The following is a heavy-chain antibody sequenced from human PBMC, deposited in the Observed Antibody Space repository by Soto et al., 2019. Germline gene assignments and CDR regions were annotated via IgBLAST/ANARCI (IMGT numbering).Heavy chain of an antibody. V-gene: IGHV4-34*01. Sequence: SETLSLTCAVNGGSSSGYYGTWIRHPPGKGLEWIGEINHSGSTNYTPSLKSRVTMSVDTSNNQFSLKLSSVTAADTAVYYCARQASGYYYGWFDPWGQGTLVTVS. CDR3: ARQASGYYYGWFDP. D-gene: IGHD3-22*01. CDR2: INHSGST. CDR1: GGSSSGYY. J-gene: IGHJ5*02.